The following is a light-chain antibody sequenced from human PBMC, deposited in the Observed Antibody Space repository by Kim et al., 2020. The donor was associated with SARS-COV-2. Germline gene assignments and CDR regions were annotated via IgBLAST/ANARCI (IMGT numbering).Light chain of an antibody. J-gene: IGKJ2*01. Sequence: SVSQGERATLSGRASQSVSSHLAWYQQKPGQAPRLLIYDASNRATGIPARFSGSGSGTDFTLTISSLEPEDFAVYYCQQRTNWPHTFGQGTKLEIK. CDR2: DAS. V-gene: IGKV3-11*01. CDR1: QSVSSH. CDR3: QQRTNWPHT.